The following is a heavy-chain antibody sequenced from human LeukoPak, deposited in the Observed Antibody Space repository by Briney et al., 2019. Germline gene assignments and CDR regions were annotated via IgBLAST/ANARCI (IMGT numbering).Heavy chain of an antibody. CDR3: ARDPVRDYYDSSGYYNWDY. CDR1: GFTFSTHA. CDR2: IGGSDGST. V-gene: IGHV3-23*01. Sequence: GGSLRLSCVASGFTFSTHAMSWVRLAPGKGLEWVSAIGGSDGSTYYADSVKGRFTISRDNSKDTLYLQMNSLRAEDTAVYYCARDPVRDYYDSSGYYNWDYWGQGTLVTVSS. J-gene: IGHJ4*02. D-gene: IGHD3-22*01.